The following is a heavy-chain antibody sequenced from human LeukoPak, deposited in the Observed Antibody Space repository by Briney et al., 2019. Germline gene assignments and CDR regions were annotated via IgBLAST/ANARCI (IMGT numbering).Heavy chain of an antibody. V-gene: IGHV3-7*01. J-gene: IGHJ3*02. CDR3: AYYYDSSGYSDDAFDI. Sequence: GGSLRLSCAASGFTFSSYWMSWVRQAPGKGLEWVANIKKDGSEKYYVDSVKGRFTISRDNAKNSLYLQMNSLRAEDTAVYYCAYYYDSSGYSDDAFDIWGQGTMVTVSS. CDR1: GFTFSSYW. CDR2: IKKDGSEK. D-gene: IGHD3-22*01.